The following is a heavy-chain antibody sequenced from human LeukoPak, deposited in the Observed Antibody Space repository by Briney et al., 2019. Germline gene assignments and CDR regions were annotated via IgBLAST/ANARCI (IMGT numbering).Heavy chain of an antibody. J-gene: IGHJ4*02. CDR1: GLTFSSYA. CDR2: ISGNGGST. V-gene: IGHV3-23*01. Sequence: GGSLRLSCAASGLTFSSYAMSWVRQAPAKGLEWVSGISGNGGSTYYADSVKGRFSISRDNSKNTLYLQMNSLRAEDTAVYYCANTFNFDYWGQGTLVTVSS. CDR3: ANTFNFDY.